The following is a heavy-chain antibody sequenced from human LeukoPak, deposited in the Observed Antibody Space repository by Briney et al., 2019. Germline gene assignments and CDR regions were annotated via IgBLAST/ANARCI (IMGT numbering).Heavy chain of an antibody. V-gene: IGHV1-18*01. Sequence: ASVNVSCQASGYTFTSYGISGVRPAPGQGLEWMGWINAYNGNTNYAQKLQGRVTMTTDTSTTTAYMELRSLRSDDTAVYYCARANYHGSGSYCDYWGQGTLVTVSS. CDR1: GYTFTSYG. CDR3: ARANYHGSGSYCDY. CDR2: INAYNGNT. J-gene: IGHJ4*02. D-gene: IGHD3-10*01.